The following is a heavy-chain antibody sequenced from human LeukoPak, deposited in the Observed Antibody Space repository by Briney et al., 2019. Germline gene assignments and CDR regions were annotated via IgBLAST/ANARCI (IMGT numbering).Heavy chain of an antibody. V-gene: IGHV4-4*07. CDR2: IYSSGST. CDR1: GGSISGSY. D-gene: IGHD6-19*01. CDR3: ASDRGSGWFDY. Sequence: SETLSLTCSVSGGSISGSYWNWIRQPAGKGLEWIGRIYSSGSTNYNPSLKSRVTMSVDTSKNQFSLKLTSVTAADTAVYYCASDRGSGWFDYWGQGTLVTVSS. J-gene: IGHJ4*02.